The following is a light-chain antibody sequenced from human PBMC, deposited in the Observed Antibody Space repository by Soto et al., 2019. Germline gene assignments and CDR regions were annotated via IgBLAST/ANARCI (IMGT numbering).Light chain of an antibody. CDR1: QSVSSSY. CDR3: QQYGSSPT. J-gene: IGKJ1*01. CDR2: DVS. Sequence: EIVLTQSPGTLSLSPGERATLSCRSSQSVSSSYLAWYQQKPGQAPRLLIYDVSSRATGIPDRFSGSGSGTDFTVTISRLGPEDFAVYYCQQYGSSPTFGQGTKVEIK. V-gene: IGKV3-20*01.